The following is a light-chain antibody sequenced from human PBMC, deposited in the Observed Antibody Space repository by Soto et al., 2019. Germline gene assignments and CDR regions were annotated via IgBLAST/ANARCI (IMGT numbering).Light chain of an antibody. CDR2: GAS. CDR1: QSVSSN. Sequence: EIVMTQSPATLSVSPGERATLSCRASQSVSSNLAWYQQKPGQAPRLLIYGASTRATGIPARFGGSGSGTDFTLTISRLEPEDFAVYYCQQYGSSPTFGQGTKVDIK. CDR3: QQYGSSPT. J-gene: IGKJ1*01. V-gene: IGKV3-15*01.